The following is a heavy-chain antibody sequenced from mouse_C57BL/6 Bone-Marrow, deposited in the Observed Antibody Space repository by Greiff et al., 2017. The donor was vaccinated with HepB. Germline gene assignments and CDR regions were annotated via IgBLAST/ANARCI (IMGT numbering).Heavy chain of an antibody. CDR3: ARDTTVVRYFDV. V-gene: IGHV8-12*01. CDR1: GFSLSTSGMG. D-gene: IGHD1-1*01. CDR2: IYWDDDK. Sequence: QVTLKVCGPGILQSSQTLSLTCSFSGFSLSTSGMGVSWIRQPSGKGLEWLAHIYWDDDKRYNPSLKSRLTISKDTSRNQVFLKITSVDTADTATYYCARDTTVVRYFDVWGTGTTVTVSS. J-gene: IGHJ1*03.